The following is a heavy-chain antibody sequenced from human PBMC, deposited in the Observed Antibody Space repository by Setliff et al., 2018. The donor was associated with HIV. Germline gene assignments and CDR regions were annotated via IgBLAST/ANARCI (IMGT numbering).Heavy chain of an antibody. CDR1: GYSFTGHY. V-gene: IGHV1-2*06. D-gene: IGHD3-10*01. CDR3: ASKGGSENFPDSDAFDI. Sequence: ASVKVSCKASGYSFTGHYIHWVRQAPGQGLEWLGRIDPNSGGTKYAQKFQGRVTMTRDTSTSTVYLELRSLRSEDTAVYFCASKGGSENFPDSDAFDIWGLGTLVTVSS. CDR2: IDPNSGGT. J-gene: IGHJ3*02.